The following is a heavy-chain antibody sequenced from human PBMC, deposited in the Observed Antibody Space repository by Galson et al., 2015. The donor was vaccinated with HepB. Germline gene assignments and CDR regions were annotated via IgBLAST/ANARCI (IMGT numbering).Heavy chain of an antibody. V-gene: IGHV3-23*01. CDR1: GFTFSSFA. Sequence: SLRLSCAASGFTFSSFAMRWVRQAPGKGLEWVAAFSRSGGSTYYADSVKGRFTISRDNAKNTLYLQMNSLRAEDTAVYYCISSYWGAPNYWGQGTLVTVSS. J-gene: IGHJ4*02. CDR2: FSRSGGST. CDR3: ISSYWGAPNY. D-gene: IGHD3-10*01.